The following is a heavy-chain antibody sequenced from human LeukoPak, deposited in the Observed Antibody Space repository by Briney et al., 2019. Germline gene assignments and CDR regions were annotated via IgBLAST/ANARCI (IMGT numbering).Heavy chain of an antibody. D-gene: IGHD1-7*01. CDR1: GFTFSSYS. CDR2: ISSSSSYI. Sequence: PGGSLRLSCAASGFTFSSYSMNWVRQAPGKGLEWVSSISSSSSYIYYADSVKGRFTISRDSAKNSLYLQMNSLRAEDTAVYYCARAPTNWNYGPSELDYWGQGTLVTVSS. J-gene: IGHJ4*02. V-gene: IGHV3-21*01. CDR3: ARAPTNWNYGPSELDY.